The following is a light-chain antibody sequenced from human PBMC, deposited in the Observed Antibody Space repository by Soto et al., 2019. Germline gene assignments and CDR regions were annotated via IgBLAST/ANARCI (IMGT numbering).Light chain of an antibody. CDR2: DVF. CDR1: SSDVGSYNY. Sequence: QSALTQPPSASGSPGQSVTISCTGTSSDVGSYNYVSWYQQHPGKAPKLVIYDVFKRPSGVPDRFSGSKSGNTASLTVSGLQAEDEADYYCSAYAGSSTLFGGGTKLTVL. CDR3: SAYAGSSTL. V-gene: IGLV2-8*01. J-gene: IGLJ2*01.